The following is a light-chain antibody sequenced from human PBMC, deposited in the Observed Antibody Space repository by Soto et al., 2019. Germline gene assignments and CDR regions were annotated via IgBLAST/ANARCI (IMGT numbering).Light chain of an antibody. CDR2: EAS. CDR3: QQYDDLPLT. V-gene: IGKV1-33*01. CDR1: QAIGNY. Sequence: DIQMTQSPSSLSASVGDRVTITCQASQAIGNYLTWYQQKPGKAPKLLIYEASNLETGVPSRFSGSGSGTDFTFTINSLQPEDIATYYCQQYDDLPLTFGGGTKVEIK. J-gene: IGKJ4*01.